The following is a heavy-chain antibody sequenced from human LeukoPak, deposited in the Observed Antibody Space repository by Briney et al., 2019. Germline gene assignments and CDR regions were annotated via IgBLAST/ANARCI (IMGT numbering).Heavy chain of an antibody. J-gene: IGHJ3*02. D-gene: IGHD3-10*01. Sequence: ASVKVSCKASGYTFTGYYMHWVRQAPGQGLEWMGWINPNSGGTNYAQKFQGRVTMTRDTSISTTYMELSRLRSDDTAVYYCASRYYYGSGSYVGAFDIWGQGTMVTVSS. CDR3: ASRYYYGSGSYVGAFDI. CDR1: GYTFTGYY. V-gene: IGHV1-2*02. CDR2: INPNSGGT.